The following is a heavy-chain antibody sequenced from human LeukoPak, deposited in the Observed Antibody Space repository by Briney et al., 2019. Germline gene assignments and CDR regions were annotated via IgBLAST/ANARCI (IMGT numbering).Heavy chain of an antibody. D-gene: IGHD3-10*01. Sequence: TGGSLRLSCAASGFTFSNYNMNWVRQAPGKGLEWISSITRSSTYIYYADSVKGRFTISRDNAKNSLYLQINNLRDDDTAVYYCVRDSLLWFGEIDYWGQGTLVSVSS. V-gene: IGHV3-21*01. CDR2: ITRSSTYI. CDR1: GFTFSNYN. CDR3: VRDSLLWFGEIDY. J-gene: IGHJ4*02.